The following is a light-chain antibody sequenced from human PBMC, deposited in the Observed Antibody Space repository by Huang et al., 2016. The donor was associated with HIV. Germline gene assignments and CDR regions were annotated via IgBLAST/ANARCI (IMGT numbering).Light chain of an antibody. J-gene: IGKJ2*01. CDR1: QGVSTW. CDR3: QQTKTSPYT. Sequence: DIQVSQEPSFVSASVGERVSITCRVSQGVSTWCAWYQQRPGKPPNLLIHVASSLQSGVPSRFSGSGSGRDFTLTINNLQPEDFATYYCQQTKTSPYTFGQGTKLEIK. CDR2: VAS. V-gene: IGKV1-12*01.